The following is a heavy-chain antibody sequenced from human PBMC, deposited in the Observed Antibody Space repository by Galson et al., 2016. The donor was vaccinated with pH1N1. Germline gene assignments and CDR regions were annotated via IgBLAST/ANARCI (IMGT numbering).Heavy chain of an antibody. D-gene: IGHD6-13*01. CDR3: ARAGSSWDTHYYYYGMDV. V-gene: IGHV3-7*03. CDR1: GFTFNSYW. CDR2: IKQDGSEK. Sequence: SLRLSCAASGFTFNSYWMSWVRQAPGKGLEWVANIKQDGSEKYYVDSVKGRFTISRDNAKNSLYLQMNSLRAEDTAVYYCARAGSSWDTHYYYYGMDVWGQGTTVTVSS. J-gene: IGHJ6*02.